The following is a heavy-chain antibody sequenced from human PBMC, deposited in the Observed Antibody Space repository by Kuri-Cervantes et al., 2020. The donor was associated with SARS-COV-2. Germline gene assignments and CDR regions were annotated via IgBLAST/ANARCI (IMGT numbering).Heavy chain of an antibody. J-gene: IGHJ4*02. CDR3: ASGGDCSSTSCYRAEVN. CDR2: IRQDGSEK. CDR1: GFTFSSYW. Sequence: LSLTCAASGFTFSSYWMSWVRQAPGKGLEWVANIRQDGSEKYYVDSVKGRFTISRDNAKNSLYLQMNSLRAEDTAVYYCASGGDCSSTSCYRAEVNWGQGTLVTVSS. D-gene: IGHD2-2*02. V-gene: IGHV3-7*01.